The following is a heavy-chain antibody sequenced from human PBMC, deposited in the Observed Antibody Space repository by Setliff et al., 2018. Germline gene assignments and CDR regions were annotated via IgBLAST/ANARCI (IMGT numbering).Heavy chain of an antibody. J-gene: IGHJ5*02. V-gene: IGHV4-34*01. Sequence: SETLSLTCAAHGGTFSYYYWTWIRQPPGKGLEWIGENNHSGSAKYRPSLGSRVTISVDTSNNQVSLTLTSVTAADTAVYYCARGRNVAARLPDTWGQGTLVTISS. D-gene: IGHD6-6*01. CDR2: NNHSGSA. CDR3: ARGRNVAARLPDT. CDR1: GGTFSYYY.